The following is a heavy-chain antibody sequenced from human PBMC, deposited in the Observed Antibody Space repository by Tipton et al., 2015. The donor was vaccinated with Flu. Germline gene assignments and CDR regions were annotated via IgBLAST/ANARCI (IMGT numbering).Heavy chain of an antibody. V-gene: IGHV4-61*02. CDR1: GGSISSGSYY. CDR3: ARERDVLLWFGELGYFDY. CDR2: IYTSGST. Sequence: TLSLTCTVSGGSISSGSYYWSWIRQPAGKVLEWIGRIYTSGSTNYNPSLKRRVTISVDTSKNQFSLKLSSVTAADTAVYYGARERDVLLWFGELGYFDYWGQGTLVTVSS. D-gene: IGHD3-10*01. J-gene: IGHJ4*02.